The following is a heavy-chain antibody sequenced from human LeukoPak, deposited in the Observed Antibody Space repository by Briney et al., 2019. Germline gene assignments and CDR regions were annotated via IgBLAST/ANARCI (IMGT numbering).Heavy chain of an antibody. CDR3: ARELFDFDY. D-gene: IGHD3-10*01. Sequence: PGGSLRLSCAVCGFTFSNYAMTWVRQAPGKGLEWVSEITGSGNSTYYADSVKGRFTISRDNSKNTLYLQMNSLRAEDTAVYYCARELFDFDYWGQGTLVTVSS. CDR1: GFTFSNYA. CDR2: ITGSGNST. J-gene: IGHJ4*02. V-gene: IGHV3-23*01.